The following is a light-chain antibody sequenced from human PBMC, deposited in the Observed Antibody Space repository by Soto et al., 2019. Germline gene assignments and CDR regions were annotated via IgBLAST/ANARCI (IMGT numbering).Light chain of an antibody. CDR2: KTS. CDR1: QSLTIW. Sequence: DIHMTQSPSTLSASVGDTVTITCRASQSLTIWSAWYQQKPGKAPNLLIYKTSSLESGVPSRFSGSGSGTEFTLTISSLQPDDFATYYCQHWTDYSWTFGQGTKVEVK. V-gene: IGKV1-5*03. CDR3: QHWTDYSWT. J-gene: IGKJ1*01.